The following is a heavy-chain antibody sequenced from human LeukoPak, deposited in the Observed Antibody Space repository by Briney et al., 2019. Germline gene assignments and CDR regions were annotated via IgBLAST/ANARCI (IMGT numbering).Heavy chain of an antibody. D-gene: IGHD6-25*01. V-gene: IGHV3-74*01. Sequence: GGSLRLSCATSGFTFRVFWMHWVRQVPGKGLVWVSRINSDGSSTSYADSVKGRFTISRDNAKNTLYLQMNSLRVEDTAIYYCARKPAPADWGQGTLVTVSS. CDR2: INSDGSST. CDR1: GFTFRVFW. J-gene: IGHJ4*01. CDR3: ARKPAPAD.